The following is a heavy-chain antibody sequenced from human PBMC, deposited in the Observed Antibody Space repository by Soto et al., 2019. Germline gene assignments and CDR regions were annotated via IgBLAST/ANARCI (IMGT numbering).Heavy chain of an antibody. Sequence: ASVKVSCKASGYTFTSYGISWVRQAPGQGLEWMGWISAYNGNTNYAQKLQGRVTMTTDTSTSTAYMELRRLRSDDTAVYYCARDGSGSYYNGMDVWGQGTTVTVSS. CDR1: GYTFTSYG. CDR3: ARDGSGSYYNGMDV. J-gene: IGHJ6*02. V-gene: IGHV1-18*01. CDR2: ISAYNGNT. D-gene: IGHD3-10*01.